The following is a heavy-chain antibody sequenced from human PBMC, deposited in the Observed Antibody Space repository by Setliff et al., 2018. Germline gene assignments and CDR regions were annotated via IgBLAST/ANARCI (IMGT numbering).Heavy chain of an antibody. CDR2: ISAYNGNT. D-gene: IGHD5-12*01. Sequence: GASVKVSCKASGATFSSYAISWVRQAPGQGLEWMGWISAYNGNTNYAQKFQGRVTMTEDTSTDTAYMELSSLRSEDTAVYYCATVDIVATITGGYYFDYWGQGTLVTVSS. J-gene: IGHJ4*02. V-gene: IGHV1-18*01. CDR3: ATVDIVATITGGYYFDY. CDR1: GATFSSYA.